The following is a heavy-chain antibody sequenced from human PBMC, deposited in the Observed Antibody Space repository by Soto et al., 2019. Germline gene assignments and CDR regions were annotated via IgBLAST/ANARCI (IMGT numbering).Heavy chain of an antibody. J-gene: IGHJ1*01. Sequence: QVQLVESGGGVVQPGRSLRLSCAASGFTFSSYGMHWVRQAPGKGLEWVAVISYDGSNKYYADSVKGRFTISRDNSKNTLYLQMNSLRAEDTAVYYCARARVGAPPAEYFQHWGQGTLVTVSS. D-gene: IGHD1-26*01. CDR3: ARARVGAPPAEYFQH. V-gene: IGHV3-30*03. CDR1: GFTFSSYG. CDR2: ISYDGSNK.